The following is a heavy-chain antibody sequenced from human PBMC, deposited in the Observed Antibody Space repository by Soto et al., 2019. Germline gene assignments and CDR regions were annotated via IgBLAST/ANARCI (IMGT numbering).Heavy chain of an antibody. V-gene: IGHV4-30-2*01. Sequence: PSETLSLTCAVSGGSISSGGYSWSWIRQPPGKGLEWIGCIYHSGSTYYNPSLKSRVTISVDRSKNQFSLKLSSVTAADTAVYYCARARITYYYDSSGYPGWFNWFDPWGQGTLVTVSS. CDR2: IYHSGST. D-gene: IGHD3-22*01. CDR3: ARARITYYYDSSGYPGWFNWFDP. CDR1: GGSISSGGYS. J-gene: IGHJ5*02.